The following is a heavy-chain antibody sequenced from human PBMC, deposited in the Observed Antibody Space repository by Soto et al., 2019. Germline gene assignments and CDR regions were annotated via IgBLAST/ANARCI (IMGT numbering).Heavy chain of an antibody. CDR3: ARGPLTMVRGVIITLSFTHYGMDV. CDR1: VGSVNSATEY. Sequence: SQTLCLTCSVSVGSVNSATEYWTWIRQSPGKGLEWLGNIYYSGSTNYNPSLKSRVTISVDTSKNQFSLKLSSVTAADTAVYYCARGPLTMVRGVIITLSFTHYGMDVWGQGTTVTVPS. D-gene: IGHD3-10*01. J-gene: IGHJ6*02. V-gene: IGHV4-61*01. CDR2: IYYSGST.